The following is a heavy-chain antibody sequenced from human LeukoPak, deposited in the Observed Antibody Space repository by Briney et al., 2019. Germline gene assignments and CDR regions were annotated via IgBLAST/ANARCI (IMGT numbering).Heavy chain of an antibody. V-gene: IGHV1-18*01. CDR1: GYTFTSYG. D-gene: IGHD3-3*01. J-gene: IGHJ5*02. CDR3: ATHPDLRFLEWFPYFDP. Sequence: ASVKVSCKASGYTFTSYGISWVRQAPGRGLEWMGWTSAYNGNTNYAQKLQGRVTMTTDTSTSTAYMELRSLRSDDTAVYYCATHPDLRFLEWFPYFDPWGQGTLVTVSS. CDR2: TSAYNGNT.